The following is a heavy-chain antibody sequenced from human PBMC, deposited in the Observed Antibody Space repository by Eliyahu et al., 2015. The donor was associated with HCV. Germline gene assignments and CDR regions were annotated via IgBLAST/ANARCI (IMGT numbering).Heavy chain of an antibody. CDR1: GGXIRSYY. CDR2: IYNSGST. D-gene: IGHD2/OR15-2a*01. V-gene: IGHV4-59*01. J-gene: IGHJ6*02. Sequence: QVHLQESGPGLVTPSETLSLTCTVSGGXIRSYYWRXXRXPPGKGLEWXGYIYNSGSTNYNPSLKSRVTMSVDTSKNQLSLKLNSVTATDTAVYYCARDRNRDGMDVWGQGTTVTVSS. CDR3: ARDRNRDGMDV.